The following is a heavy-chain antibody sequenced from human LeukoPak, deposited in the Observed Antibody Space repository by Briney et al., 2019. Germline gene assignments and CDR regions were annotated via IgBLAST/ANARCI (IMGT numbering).Heavy chain of an antibody. CDR2: IRQDGGEK. V-gene: IGHV3-7*01. CDR3: ARDGTAPGLYFDL. D-gene: IGHD6-13*01. CDR1: GFTFSDYW. Sequence: QSGGSLRLSCAVSGFTFSDYWVNWVRQAPGKGLEWVASIRQDGGEKSYVDSVMGRFTISRDNTKNSLYLQMNSLRAEDTAVYYCARDGTAPGLYFDLWGQGTLVTVSS. J-gene: IGHJ4*01.